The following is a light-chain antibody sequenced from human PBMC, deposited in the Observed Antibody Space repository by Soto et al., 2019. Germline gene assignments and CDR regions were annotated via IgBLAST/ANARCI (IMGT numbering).Light chain of an antibody. CDR1: QSVYSNY. V-gene: IGKV3-20*01. CDR3: QQYGTSPRT. CDR2: GAS. Sequence: ELVLTQSPGTLSLSPGERATLSCRASQSVYSNYLAWYQHKPGQAPRLLMYGASSRATGIPDRFSGSGSGTAFTLTISRLEPKDSAVYYCQQYGTSPRTFGQGTKV. J-gene: IGKJ1*01.